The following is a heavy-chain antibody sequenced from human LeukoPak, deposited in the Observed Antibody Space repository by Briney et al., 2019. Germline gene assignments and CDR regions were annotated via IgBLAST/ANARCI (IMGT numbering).Heavy chain of an antibody. CDR3: ARTRDGPFEY. CDR2: ISSSGSSI. D-gene: IGHD5-24*01. J-gene: IGHJ4*02. V-gene: IGHV3-48*03. Sequence: GGSLRLSCAASGFTFSSYEMNWVRQAPGKGLEWLSHISSSGSSIQYADSVKGRFTISRDNAKNSLYLQMNSLRAEDTAVYYCARTRDGPFEYWGQGTLLTVSS. CDR1: GFTFSSYE.